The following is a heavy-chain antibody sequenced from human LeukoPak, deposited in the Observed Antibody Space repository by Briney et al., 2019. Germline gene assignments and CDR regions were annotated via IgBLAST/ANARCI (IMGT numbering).Heavy chain of an antibody. Sequence: PGGSLRLSCAASGFTFSSYAMSWVRQAPGKGLEWVSAISGSGGSTYYADSVKGRFTISRDNSKNTLYLQMNSLRAEDTAVYYCAKGGYQLLYRPLGYWGQGTLVTVSS. J-gene: IGHJ4*02. V-gene: IGHV3-23*01. D-gene: IGHD2-2*02. CDR2: ISGSGGST. CDR3: AKGGYQLLYRPLGY. CDR1: GFTFSSYA.